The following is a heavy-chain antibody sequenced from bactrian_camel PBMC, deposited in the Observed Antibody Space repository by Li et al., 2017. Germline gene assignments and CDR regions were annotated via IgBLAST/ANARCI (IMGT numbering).Heavy chain of an antibody. Sequence: DVQLVESGGGLVQPGGSLRLSCAASGFTFRSYAMSWVRQAPGKGLEWVSTIRSGGGTTVYADSVKGRFTISRDNAKNMVYLLMNSLKSEDTAVYYCVRDGGSSYFGNWGQGTQVTVS. D-gene: IGHD6*01. J-gene: IGHJ6*01. CDR2: IRSGGGTT. V-gene: IGHV3S40*01. CDR3: VRDGGSSYFGN. CDR1: GFTFRSYA.